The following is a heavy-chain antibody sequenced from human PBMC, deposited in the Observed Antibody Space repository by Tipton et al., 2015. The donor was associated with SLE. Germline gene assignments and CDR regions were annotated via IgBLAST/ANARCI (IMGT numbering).Heavy chain of an antibody. CDR1: GFSFNIYN. CDR2: LSGDSAHI. V-gene: IGHV3-21*01. J-gene: IGHJ4*02. CDR3: ARGETVGSSPGFDY. D-gene: IGHD6-13*01. Sequence: SLRLSCAASGFSFNIYNMNWVRQAPGKGLEWVSSLSGDSAHILYADSVKGRFTISRDNAENSLYLQMNTLRAEDTAVYFCARGETVGSSPGFDYWGQGTLVNVSS.